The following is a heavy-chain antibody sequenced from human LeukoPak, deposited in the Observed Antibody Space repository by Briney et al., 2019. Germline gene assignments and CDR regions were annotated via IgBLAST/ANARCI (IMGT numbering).Heavy chain of an antibody. CDR2: ICAYNGNT. J-gene: IGHJ6*02. D-gene: IGHD3-16*01. Sequence: ASVKVSCKASGYTFTSYGISWVRQAPGQGLEWMGWICAYNGNTNYAQKLQGRVTMTTDTSTSTAYMELRSLRSDDTAVYYCARSGLTLRLGTHSKPGGMDVWGQGTTVTVSS. V-gene: IGHV1-18*01. CDR3: ARSGLTLRLGTHSKPGGMDV. CDR1: GYTFTSYG.